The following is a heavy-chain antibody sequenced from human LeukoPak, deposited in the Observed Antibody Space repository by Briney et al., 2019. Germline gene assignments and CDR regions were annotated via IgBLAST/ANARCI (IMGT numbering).Heavy chain of an antibody. D-gene: IGHD6-13*01. CDR1: GFTFSGST. Sequence: TGGSLRLSCAASGFTFSGSTMHWVRQASGQGLEWVGRIRTKPDSYATAYAASVKGRFIISRDDSKNMAYLQMSSLKTEDTAVYYCTRSPPIAAAGAYWFDAWGQGTLVTVSS. CDR2: IRTKPDSYAT. V-gene: IGHV3-73*01. J-gene: IGHJ5*02. CDR3: TRSPPIAAAGAYWFDA.